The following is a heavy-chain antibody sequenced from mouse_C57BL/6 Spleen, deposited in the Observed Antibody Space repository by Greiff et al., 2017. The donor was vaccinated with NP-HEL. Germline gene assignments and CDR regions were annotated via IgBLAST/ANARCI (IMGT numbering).Heavy chain of an antibody. CDR3: ATYYYGSSSWFAY. J-gene: IGHJ3*01. D-gene: IGHD1-1*01. Sequence: QVHVKQPGAELVKPGASVKMSCKASGYTFTSYWITWVKQRPGQGLEWIGDIYPGSGSTNYNEKFKSKATLTVDTSSSTAYMQLSSLTSEDSAVYYCATYYYGSSSWFAYWGQGTLVTVSA. CDR2: IYPGSGST. CDR1: GYTFTSYW. V-gene: IGHV1-55*01.